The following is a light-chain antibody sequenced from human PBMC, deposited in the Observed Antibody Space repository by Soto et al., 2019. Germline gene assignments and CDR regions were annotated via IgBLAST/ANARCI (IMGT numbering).Light chain of an antibody. CDR2: AAS. J-gene: IGKJ4*01. V-gene: IGKV1-39*01. CDR3: QQSYSTPLT. Sequence: DIQMTQSPSSLSVSVGDRVTITCRASQSIGGFLNWYPQKLGKALKLLIYAASSLQSGVPSRFSGSGSGTDCALTISSLQPEDFETDYCQQSYSTPLTFGGGTQVDIK. CDR1: QSIGGF.